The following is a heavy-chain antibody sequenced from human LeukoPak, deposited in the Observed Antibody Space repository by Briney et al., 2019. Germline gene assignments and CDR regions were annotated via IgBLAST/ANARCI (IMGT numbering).Heavy chain of an antibody. CDR1: GGSFTSYF. V-gene: IGHV4-59*01. CDR3: ARVVRYCSSTSCSFFDY. CDR2: IYYSGST. J-gene: IGHJ4*02. Sequence: SETLSLTCTVSGGSFTSYFWSWVRHPPGAGLEWIGYIYYSGSTNYNPSLKSRVTISVDTSKNQFSLKLSSVTAADTAVYYCARVVRYCSSTSCSFFDYWGQGTLVTVSS. D-gene: IGHD2-2*01.